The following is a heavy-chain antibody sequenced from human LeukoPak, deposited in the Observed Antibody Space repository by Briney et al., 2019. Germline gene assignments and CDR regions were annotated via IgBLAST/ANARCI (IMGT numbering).Heavy chain of an antibody. V-gene: IGHV1-69*13. CDR3: ARTSVEMATIYYFDY. CDR2: IIPIFGTA. J-gene: IGHJ4*02. Sequence: ASVKVSCKASGYTFTSYGISWVRQAPGQGLEWMGGIIPIFGTANYAQKFQGRVTITADESTSTAYMELSSLRSEDTAVYYCARTSVEMATIYYFDYWGQGTLVTVSS. CDR1: GYTFTSYG. D-gene: IGHD5-24*01.